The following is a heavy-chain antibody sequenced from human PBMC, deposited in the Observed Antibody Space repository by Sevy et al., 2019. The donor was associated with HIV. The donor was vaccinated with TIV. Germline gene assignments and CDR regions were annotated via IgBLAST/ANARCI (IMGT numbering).Heavy chain of an antibody. J-gene: IGHJ4*02. V-gene: IGHV1-24*01. Sequence: ASVKVSCKVSGYTLTKLSMHWVRQVRGKGLEWMGSFDPEDGERIYTQKFQGRFTMTEDTSTDTGYLDLNSLRSEDSAVYFCATTMDYYESSGDPFDYWGQGTLVTVSS. CDR1: GYTLTKLS. D-gene: IGHD3-22*01. CDR2: FDPEDGER. CDR3: ATTMDYYESSGDPFDY.